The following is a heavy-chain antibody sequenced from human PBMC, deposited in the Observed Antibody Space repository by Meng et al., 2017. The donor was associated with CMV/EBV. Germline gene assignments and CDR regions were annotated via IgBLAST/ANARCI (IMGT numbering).Heavy chain of an antibody. CDR2: INHSGST. Sequence: SETLSLTCAVYGGSFSGYYWSWIRQPPGKGLEWIGEINHSGSTNYNPPLKSRVTISVDTSKNQFSLKLSSVTAADTAVYYCARDWAVRPFWSGLPNMDVWGQGTTVTVSS. CDR1: GGSFSGYY. D-gene: IGHD3-3*01. V-gene: IGHV4-34*01. CDR3: ARDWAVRPFWSGLPNMDV. J-gene: IGHJ6*02.